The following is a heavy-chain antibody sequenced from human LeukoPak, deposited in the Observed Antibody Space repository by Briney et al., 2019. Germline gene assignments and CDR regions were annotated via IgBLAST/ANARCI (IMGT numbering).Heavy chain of an antibody. Sequence: GGSLRLSCAASGFTFSSSWMHWVRQAPGMGLVWVSSINSDGSRINYADSVKGRFTISRDNAKNTLYLQVNSLRAEDTAVYYCARDPYCSSTSCYEGSWFDPWGQGTLVTVSS. J-gene: IGHJ5*02. V-gene: IGHV3-74*01. CDR1: GFTFSSSW. CDR2: INSDGSRI. D-gene: IGHD2-2*01. CDR3: ARDPYCSSTSCYEGSWFDP.